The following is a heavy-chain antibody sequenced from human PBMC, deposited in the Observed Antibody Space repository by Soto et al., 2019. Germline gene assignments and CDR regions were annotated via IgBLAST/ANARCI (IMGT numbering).Heavy chain of an antibody. D-gene: IGHD1-26*01. CDR1: GFTFSNYP. V-gene: IGHV3-64*01. J-gene: IGHJ6*03. CDR2: INKDGSST. Sequence: EVQLVESGGDLVQPGGSLRLSCAASGFTFSNYPMHWVRQAPGKGLEYISAINKDGSSTYYANPVRGRFTISRDNSKNTLYLQMGSLRAEDMAVYYCATAGLVSGYYYYYMDVWGKGTTVTVSS. CDR3: ATAGLVSGYYYYYMDV.